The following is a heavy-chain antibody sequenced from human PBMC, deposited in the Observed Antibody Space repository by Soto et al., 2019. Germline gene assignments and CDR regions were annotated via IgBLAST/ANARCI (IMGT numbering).Heavy chain of an antibody. Sequence: QVHLVQSGAEVKKPGSSVRVSCKASGGTFSTFAISWVRQAPGQGLQWMGGIIPIFDTPNYAQNFQGRVTITADESTSTAYLELSGLRSEDTAVYYCASGDYGDYRAYFYYGLDVWGQGTKVTVPS. V-gene: IGHV1-69*01. D-gene: IGHD4-17*01. J-gene: IGHJ6*02. CDR3: ASGDYGDYRAYFYYGLDV. CDR1: GGTFSTFA. CDR2: IIPIFDTP.